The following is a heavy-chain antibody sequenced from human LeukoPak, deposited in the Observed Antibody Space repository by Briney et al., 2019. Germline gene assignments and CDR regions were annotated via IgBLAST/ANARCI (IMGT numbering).Heavy chain of an antibody. CDR2: INHEGGGI. CDR3: ATYINWVAGDV. Sequence: GGSLRLSCAASGFTFSESWMTWVRQVPGQGLEWVAHINHEGGGIQYVDSVKGRFTISRDNATGSVYLQMNSLRAEDTAIYHCATYINWVAGDVWGQGTTVIVSS. D-gene: IGHD1-1*01. V-gene: IGHV3-7*01. J-gene: IGHJ6*02. CDR1: GFTFSESW.